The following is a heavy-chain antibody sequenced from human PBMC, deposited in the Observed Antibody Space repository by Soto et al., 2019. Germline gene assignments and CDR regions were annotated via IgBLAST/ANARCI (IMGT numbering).Heavy chain of an antibody. D-gene: IGHD4-17*01. CDR3: ASRTVTTTVVWFDP. J-gene: IGHJ5*02. V-gene: IGHV4-39*01. Sequence: PSETLSLTCTVSGGSISSSSYYWDWIRQPPGKGLEWIGSIFYSGSSYYTPSLKSRVTISVDTSKHQFSLKLSSVTAADTAVYYCASRTVTTTVVWFDPWGQGTQVTVSS. CDR1: GGSISSSSYY. CDR2: IFYSGSS.